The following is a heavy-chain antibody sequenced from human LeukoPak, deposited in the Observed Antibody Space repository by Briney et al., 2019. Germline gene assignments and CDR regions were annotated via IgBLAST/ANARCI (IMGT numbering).Heavy chain of an antibody. D-gene: IGHD4-17*01. V-gene: IGHV4-34*01. CDR2: INHSGYT. CDR3: TRMTTGHDY. J-gene: IGHJ4*02. Sequence: SETLSLTCAVSGVSFDDYYWSWVRQTPGKGLEWIGEINHSGYTNDSPSLKSRVTLSIDTSRKQFSLNLRSVTVADTGIYYCTRMTTGHDYWGQGALVTVSS. CDR1: GVSFDDYY.